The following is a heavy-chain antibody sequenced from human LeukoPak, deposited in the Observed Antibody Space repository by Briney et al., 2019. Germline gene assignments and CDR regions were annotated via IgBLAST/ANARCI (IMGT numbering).Heavy chain of an antibody. CDR2: INHSGST. CDR3: ARGRWRGNWFDP. D-gene: IGHD3-10*01. V-gene: IGHV4-34*01. Sequence: SETLSLTCAVYGGSFSGYYWSWIRQPPGKGLEWIGEINHSGSTNYNPSLKSRVTISVDTSKNQFSLKLSSVTAADTAVYYCARGRWRGNWFDPWGQGTPVTVSS. CDR1: GGSFSGYY. J-gene: IGHJ5*02.